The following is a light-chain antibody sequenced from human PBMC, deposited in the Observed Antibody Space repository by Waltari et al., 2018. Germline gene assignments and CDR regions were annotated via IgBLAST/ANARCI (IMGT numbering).Light chain of an antibody. V-gene: IGLV2-14*03. CDR2: DVR. CDR1: SSDIGRYNY. Sequence: QSALTQPASVSGSPGQSITISCTGTSSDIGRYNYVSWFQQHPGKAPKLMIYDVRHRPSGVPICCSSSKSNYTASLTSFGLQAEAEAVYFCNSFTSSNTVIFGGGTKLTV. CDR3: NSFTSSNTVI. J-gene: IGLJ2*01.